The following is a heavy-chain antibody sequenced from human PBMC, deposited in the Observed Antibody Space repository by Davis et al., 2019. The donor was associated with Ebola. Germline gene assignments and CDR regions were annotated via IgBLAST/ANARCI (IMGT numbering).Heavy chain of an antibody. D-gene: IGHD3-3*01. CDR3: ARDLFRYYDFWSGSPNWFDP. V-gene: IGHV3-48*03. CDR1: GFTFSSYE. Sequence: GGPLRLSCAASGFTFSSYEMNWVRQAPGKGLEWVSYISSSGSTIYYADSVKGRFTISRDNAKNSLYLQMNSLRDEDTAVYYCARDLFRYYDFWSGSPNWFDPWGQGTLVTVSS. J-gene: IGHJ5*02. CDR2: ISSSGSTI.